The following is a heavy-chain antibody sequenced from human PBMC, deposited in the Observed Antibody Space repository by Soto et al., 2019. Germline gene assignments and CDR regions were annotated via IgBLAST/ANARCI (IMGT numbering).Heavy chain of an antibody. D-gene: IGHD3-22*01. CDR1: GFSLSTIGVG. CDR3: ARILYYYDSSGYYGYFDY. Sequence: SGPTLVNPTQTLTLTGTFSGFSLSTIGVGVGWIRQPPGKALEWLALIYWDDDKRYSTSLKTRLTISKDTSKNQVVLTMTNMDPVDTATYYCARILYYYDSSGYYGYFDYWGQGTLVTVSS. CDR2: IYWDDDK. J-gene: IGHJ4*02. V-gene: IGHV2-5*02.